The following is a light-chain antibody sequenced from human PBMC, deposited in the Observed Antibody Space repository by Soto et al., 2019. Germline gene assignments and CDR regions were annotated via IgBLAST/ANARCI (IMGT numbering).Light chain of an antibody. CDR1: LSVGSN. CDR3: QQYNKWPLFT. J-gene: IGKJ3*01. Sequence: ETVMTQSPATLSVSPGERATLSCRASLSVGSNLAWYQQRPGQAPRLLIYGASTRATGIPVRFSGSGFGTELTLTISSLQSEDFGFYYCQQYNKWPLFTFGPGTRVDMK. CDR2: GAS. V-gene: IGKV3-15*01.